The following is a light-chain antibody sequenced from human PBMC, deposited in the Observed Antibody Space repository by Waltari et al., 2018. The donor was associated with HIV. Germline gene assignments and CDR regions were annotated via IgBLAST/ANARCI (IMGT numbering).Light chain of an antibody. J-gene: IGLJ3*02. CDR3: STWDESQSFQV. Sequence: QPVLTQLPSMSGTPGQTVTISCSGSNSTLTSSSIYWYQHLPGTTPRLLIYSNNERPSGVPDRFSGSKSGTSASLTISGLRSEDEADYYCSTWDESQSFQVFGGGTKVTVL. CDR1: NSTLTSSS. V-gene: IGLV1-47*01. CDR2: SNN.